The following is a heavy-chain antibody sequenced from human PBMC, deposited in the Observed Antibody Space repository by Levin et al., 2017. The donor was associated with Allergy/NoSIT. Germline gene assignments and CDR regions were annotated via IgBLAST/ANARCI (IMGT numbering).Heavy chain of an antibody. Sequence: ASVKVSCEAAGYTFTDHYIHWVRQAPGQGLEWMGWVNCNSGDTHYAQKFQDRVTMTRDTSITTAFIEVSSLRFDDAALYFCARNDYGDYVQNFDYWGQGTLVTVSS. V-gene: IGHV1-2*02. CDR2: VNCNSGDT. D-gene: IGHD4-17*01. CDR3: ARNDYGDYVQNFDY. CDR1: GYTFTDHY. J-gene: IGHJ4*02.